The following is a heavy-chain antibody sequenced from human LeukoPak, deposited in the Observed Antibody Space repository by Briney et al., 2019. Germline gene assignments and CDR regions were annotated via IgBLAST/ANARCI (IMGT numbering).Heavy chain of an antibody. CDR1: GGSIRSYY. V-gene: IGHV4-59*01. CDR3: ARGYYDILTGYYPFDY. CDR2: IYYSGST. Sequence: SETLSLTCTVSGGSIRSYYWSWIRQPPGKGLEWIGYIYYSGSTNYNPSLKSRVTISVDTSKNQFSLKLSSVTAADTAVYYCARGYYDILTGYYPFDYWGQGTLVTVSS. J-gene: IGHJ4*02. D-gene: IGHD3-9*01.